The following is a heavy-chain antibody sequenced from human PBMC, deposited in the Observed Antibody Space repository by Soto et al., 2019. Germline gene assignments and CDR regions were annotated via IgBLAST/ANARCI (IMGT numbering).Heavy chain of an antibody. Sequence: LRLSCAASGFSFGNYAMTWVRQVPGKGLEWVSSISGSGGRTYYADSVKGRFTIARDHSKNTLYLQMNSLRAEDTAVYFCAKDSWGGTGSGWSHYSWGQGTQVTVSS. D-gene: IGHD6-19*01. CDR3: AKDSWGGTGSGWSHYS. J-gene: IGHJ4*02. CDR1: GFSFGNYA. CDR2: ISGSGGRT. V-gene: IGHV3-23*01.